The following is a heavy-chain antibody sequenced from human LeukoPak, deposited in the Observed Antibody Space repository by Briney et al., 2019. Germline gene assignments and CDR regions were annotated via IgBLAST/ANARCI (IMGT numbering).Heavy chain of an antibody. V-gene: IGHV3-30*02. CDR2: IRYDGSNK. J-gene: IGHJ3*02. CDR1: GFTFSSYG. Sequence: GGSLRLSCAASGFTFSSYGMHWVRQAPGKGLEWVAFIRYDGSNKYYADSVKGRFTISRDNSKNTLYLQMNSLRTEDTAVYYCAKDEDFESPDQLLPGAFDIWGQGTMVTVSS. D-gene: IGHD2-2*01. CDR3: AKDEDFESPDQLLPGAFDI.